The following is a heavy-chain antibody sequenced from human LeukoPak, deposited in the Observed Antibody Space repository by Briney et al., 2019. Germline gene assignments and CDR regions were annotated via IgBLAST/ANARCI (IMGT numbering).Heavy chain of an antibody. V-gene: IGHV1-69*04. CDR1: GYTFTSYA. Sequence: GASVKVSCKASGYTFTSYAISWVRQAPGQGLEWMGRIIPILGIANYAQKFQGRVTITADKSTSTAYMELSSLRSEDTAVYYCASTYCGGDCYHFDYWGQGTLVTVSS. J-gene: IGHJ4*02. CDR3: ASTYCGGDCYHFDY. D-gene: IGHD2-21*02. CDR2: IIPILGIA.